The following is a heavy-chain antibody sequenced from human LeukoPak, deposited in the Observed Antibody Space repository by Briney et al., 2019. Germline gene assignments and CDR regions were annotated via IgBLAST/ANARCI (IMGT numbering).Heavy chain of an antibody. V-gene: IGHV4-59*01. CDR1: GGSISSYY. Sequence: SETLSLTCTVSGGSISSYYWSWIRQPPGKGLEWIGYIYYSGSTNYNPSLKSRVTISVDTSKNQFSLKLSSVTAADTAVYYCASSSGRFVDYYYYMDVWGKGTTVTVSS. CDR3: ASSSGRFVDYYYYMDV. CDR2: IYYSGST. D-gene: IGHD3-3*01. J-gene: IGHJ6*03.